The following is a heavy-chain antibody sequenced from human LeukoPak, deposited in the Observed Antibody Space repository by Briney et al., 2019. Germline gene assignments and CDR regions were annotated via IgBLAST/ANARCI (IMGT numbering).Heavy chain of an antibody. Sequence: ASVKVSCKASGYTFTGYYMHWVRQAPGQGLEWMGWISAYNGNTNYAQKLQGRVTMTTDTSTSTAYMELRSLRSDDTAVYYCARDLNIVVPAASDYYYYMDVWGKGTTVTISS. CDR1: GYTFTGYY. CDR3: ARDLNIVVPAASDYYYYMDV. D-gene: IGHD2-2*01. J-gene: IGHJ6*03. CDR2: ISAYNGNT. V-gene: IGHV1-18*04.